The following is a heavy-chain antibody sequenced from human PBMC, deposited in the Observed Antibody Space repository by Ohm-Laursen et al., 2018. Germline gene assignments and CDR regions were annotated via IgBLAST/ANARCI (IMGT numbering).Heavy chain of an antibody. Sequence: SLRLSCSASGFTFDDYAMHWVRQGPGKGLEWVSSVTWNSGSIAYAASVEGRFTISRDNAKSSLYLQMNSLRTEDTALYFCARRGYTYGYDDAFDIWGQGTMVTVSS. CDR1: GFTFDDYA. V-gene: IGHV3-9*01. J-gene: IGHJ3*02. CDR2: VTWNSGSI. D-gene: IGHD5-18*01. CDR3: ARRGYTYGYDDAFDI.